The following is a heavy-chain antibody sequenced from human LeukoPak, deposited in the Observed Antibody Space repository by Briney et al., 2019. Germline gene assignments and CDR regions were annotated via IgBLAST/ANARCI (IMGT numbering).Heavy chain of an antibody. Sequence: PGGSLRLSCTASGSTFSSYAMSWVRQAPGKGLEWVSAISGSGGSTYYADSVKGRFTISRDNSKNTLYLQMNSLRAEDTAVYYCAKDPRITTSYWGQGTLVTVSS. J-gene: IGHJ4*02. V-gene: IGHV3-23*01. D-gene: IGHD4-11*01. CDR3: AKDPRITTSY. CDR2: ISGSGGST. CDR1: GSTFSSYA.